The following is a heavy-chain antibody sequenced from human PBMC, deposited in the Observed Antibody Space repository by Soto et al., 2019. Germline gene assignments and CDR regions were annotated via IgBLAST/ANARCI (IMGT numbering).Heavy chain of an antibody. CDR2: IRSKANSYAT. CDR3: TSPSPRLDAFDI. V-gene: IGHV3-73*01. CDR1: GFTFSGSA. J-gene: IGHJ3*02. D-gene: IGHD4-17*01. Sequence: TGGSLRLSCAASGFTFSGSAMHWVRQASGKGLEWVGRIRSKANSYATAYAASVKGRFTISRDDSKNTAYLQMNSLKTEDTAVYYCTSPSPRLDAFDIWGQGTMVTVSS.